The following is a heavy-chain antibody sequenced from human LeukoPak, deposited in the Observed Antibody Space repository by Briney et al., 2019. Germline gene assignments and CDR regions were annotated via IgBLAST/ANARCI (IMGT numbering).Heavy chain of an antibody. CDR3: ARGAAGMAYFDY. D-gene: IGHD5-18*01. Sequence: PGGSLRLSCAASGFTFSSNSMNWVRQAPGKGLEWVSYITSSSSTIYYADSVKGRFTISRGNAKDSLYLQMNSLRDEDTAVYYCARGAAGMAYFDYWGQGTLVTVSS. CDR1: GFTFSSNS. J-gene: IGHJ4*02. CDR2: ITSSSSTI. V-gene: IGHV3-48*02.